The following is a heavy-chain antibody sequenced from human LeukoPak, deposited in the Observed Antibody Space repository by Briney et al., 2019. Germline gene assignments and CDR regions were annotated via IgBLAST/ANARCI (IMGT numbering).Heavy chain of an antibody. D-gene: IGHD3-22*01. V-gene: IGHV4-30-4*08. J-gene: IGHJ4*02. Sequence: SETLSLTCAVYSGSFSGYYWSWIRQPPGKGLEWIGYIYYSGSTYYNPSLKSRVTISVDTSKNQFSLKLSSVTAADTAVYYCARDNYYDSRVPFDYWGQGTLVTVSS. CDR3: ARDNYYDSRVPFDY. CDR2: IYYSGST. CDR1: SGSFSGYY.